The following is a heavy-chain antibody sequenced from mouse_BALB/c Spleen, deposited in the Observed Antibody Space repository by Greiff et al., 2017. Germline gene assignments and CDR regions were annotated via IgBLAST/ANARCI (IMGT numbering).Heavy chain of an antibody. CDR2: IYTGSGST. CDR3: TRLGDDDWEDDLDY. D-gene: IGHD2-4*01. CDR1: GYTFTSYW. Sequence: LQQPGSELVRPGASVKLSCTSSGYTFTSYWMPWVQQSPGQGLEWMGNIYTGSGSTNYDEKFKSKATLTVDTSSSTDYMQLSSLTSEDSAVYYCTRLGDDDWEDDLDYWGQGTTVTVSS. J-gene: IGHJ2*01. V-gene: IGHV1S22*01.